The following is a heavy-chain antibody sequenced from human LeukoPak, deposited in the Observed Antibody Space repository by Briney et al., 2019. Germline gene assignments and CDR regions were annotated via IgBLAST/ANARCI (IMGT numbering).Heavy chain of an antibody. D-gene: IGHD5-24*01. CDR3: ARGPVGMATIRNYYYGMDV. J-gene: IGHJ6*02. V-gene: IGHV1-24*01. Sequence: ASVKVSCKVSGYTLTELSMHWVRQAPGKGLEWMGGFDPEDGETIYAQKFQGRVTMTEDTSTDTAYMELSSLRAEDTAVYYCARGPVGMATIRNYYYGMDVWGQGTTVTVSS. CDR1: GYTLTELS. CDR2: FDPEDGET.